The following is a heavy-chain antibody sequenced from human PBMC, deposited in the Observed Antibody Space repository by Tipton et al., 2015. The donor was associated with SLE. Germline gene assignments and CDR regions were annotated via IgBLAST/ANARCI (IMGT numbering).Heavy chain of an antibody. CDR3: ATSPLTV. CDR1: GGSISSHY. Sequence: TLSLTCAVSGGSISSHYWSWFRQPPGKGLEWIGYIYYRGNTKYNPSLNSRVTISLDTSRTQFSLKLSSVTAADTAVYYCATSPLTVWGQGTLVTVSS. V-gene: IGHV4-59*07. J-gene: IGHJ4*02. CDR2: IYYRGNT.